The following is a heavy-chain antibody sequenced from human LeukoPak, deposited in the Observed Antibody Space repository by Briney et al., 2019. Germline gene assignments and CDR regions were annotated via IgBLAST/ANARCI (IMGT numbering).Heavy chain of an antibody. J-gene: IGHJ4*02. CDR3: ARGSSGYSSGWRYY. CDR1: GFTFSSYS. CDR2: ISNSSSYI. V-gene: IGHV3-21*01. D-gene: IGHD6-19*01. Sequence: GGSLRLSCAASGFTFSSYSMNWVRQAPGKGLEWVSSISNSSSYIYYADSVKGRFTISRDNAKNSLYLQMNSLRAEDTAVYYCARGSSGYSSGWRYYWGQGALVTVSS.